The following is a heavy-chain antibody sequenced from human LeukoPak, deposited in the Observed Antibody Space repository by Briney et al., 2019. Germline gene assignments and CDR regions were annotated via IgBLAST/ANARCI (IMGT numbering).Heavy chain of an antibody. V-gene: IGHV4-59*01. CDR3: ARGAGSGSYFDY. J-gene: IGHJ4*02. Sequence: SETLSLTCTVSGGPISSYQWSWIRQPPGKGLEWIGNIYYSGSTNYNPSLKSRVTISVDTSKNQFSLKLSSVTAADTAVYYCARGAGSGSYFDYWGQGTLVTVSS. CDR1: GGPISSYQ. CDR2: IYYSGST. D-gene: IGHD3-10*01.